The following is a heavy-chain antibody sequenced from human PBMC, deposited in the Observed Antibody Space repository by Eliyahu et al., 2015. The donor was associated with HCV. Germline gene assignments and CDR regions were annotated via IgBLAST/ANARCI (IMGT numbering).Heavy chain of an antibody. CDR3: ARDAGRWIAAETPNDAFDI. J-gene: IGHJ3*02. Sequence: FLMARVTISVDKSKNQFSLKLSSVTAADTAVYYCARDAGRWIAAETPNDAFDIWGQGTMVTVSS. V-gene: IGHV4-4*02. D-gene: IGHD6-13*01.